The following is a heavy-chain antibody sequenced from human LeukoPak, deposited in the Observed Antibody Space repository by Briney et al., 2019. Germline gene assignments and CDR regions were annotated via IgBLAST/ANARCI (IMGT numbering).Heavy chain of an antibody. CDR3: ARESGYSGGPFDY. CDR1: GFTFSSYS. J-gene: IGHJ4*02. CDR2: ISSSSSYI. Sequence: GGSLRLSCAASGFTFSSYSMNWVRQAPGKGLEWVSSISSSSSYIYYADSVKGRFTISRDNAKNSLYLQMNSLRAEDTAVYYCARESGYSGGPFDYWGQGTLVTVSS. V-gene: IGHV3-21*04. D-gene: IGHD6-19*01.